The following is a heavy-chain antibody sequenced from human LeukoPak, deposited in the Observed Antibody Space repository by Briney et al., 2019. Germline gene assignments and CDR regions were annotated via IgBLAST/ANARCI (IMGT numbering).Heavy chain of an antibody. J-gene: IGHJ3*02. CDR2: IASDGSHT. CDR3: ARERQDTVIHSGAFDI. V-gene: IGHV3-30-3*01. CDR1: GFTFSNYF. Sequence: GGSLRLSSAASGFTFSNYFMHWVRQAPGTGLEWVADIASDGSHTFYVESVKGRFTISRDNSKNTLYLQMNSLGPEDTAVYFCARERQDTVIHSGAFDIWGQGTMVTVSS. D-gene: IGHD2-21*02.